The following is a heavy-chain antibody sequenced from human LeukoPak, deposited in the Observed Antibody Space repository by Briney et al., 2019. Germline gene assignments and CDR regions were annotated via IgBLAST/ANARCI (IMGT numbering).Heavy chain of an antibody. CDR1: GFPFSSYG. CDR2: IWFDGSNK. V-gene: IGHV3-33*01. J-gene: IGHJ6*02. CDR3: ARDQHYYYYDMDV. Sequence: GGSLGLSCAASGFPFSSYGMHWVRQAPGKGLEWVALIWFDGSNKYYADSVKGRFTISRDNSKNTLYLQMNSLRAEDTAVYYCARDQHYYYYDMDVWGQGTTVTVSS.